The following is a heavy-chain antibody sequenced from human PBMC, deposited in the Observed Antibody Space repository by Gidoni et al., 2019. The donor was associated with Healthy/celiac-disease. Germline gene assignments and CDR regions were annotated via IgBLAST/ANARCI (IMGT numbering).Heavy chain of an antibody. J-gene: IGHJ3*02. V-gene: IGHV3-21*01. CDR3: ARDRGFWRFGELLSYAFDI. D-gene: IGHD3-10*01. Sequence: EVQLVESGGGLVKPGGSLRLSCAASGFTFSSYSMNWVRQAPGKGLEWVSSISSSSSYIYYADSVKGRFTISRDNAKNSLYLQMNSLRAEDTAVYYCARDRGFWRFGELLSYAFDIWGQGTMVTVSS. CDR2: ISSSSSYI. CDR1: GFTFSSYS.